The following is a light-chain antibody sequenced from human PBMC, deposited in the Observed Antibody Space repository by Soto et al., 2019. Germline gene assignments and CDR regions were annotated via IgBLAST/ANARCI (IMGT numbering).Light chain of an antibody. CDR3: QQTSAFPRT. V-gene: IGKV1-12*01. CDR2: GAS. Sequence: DIQMTQSPSSVSASVGDRLTITCRASRDISNSLAWYQKTPGKAPKLLLRGASSLHRGVPSRFSGGVAGTEFTLTISRLQTEDCATYYCQQTSAFPRTVGQGTKVEIK. J-gene: IGKJ1*01. CDR1: RDISNS.